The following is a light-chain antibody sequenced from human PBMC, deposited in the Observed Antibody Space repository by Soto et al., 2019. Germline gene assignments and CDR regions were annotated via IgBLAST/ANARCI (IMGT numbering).Light chain of an antibody. CDR2: WAS. CDR3: HQYYSILWT. J-gene: IGKJ1*01. CDR1: QSVLYSSSNTND. Sequence: DIVMTQTPDSLAVSLGERATINCKSSQSVLYSSSNTNDLAWYQQKPGQPPKLLIYWASTRESGVPDRFTGSGSGTDFTLTISSLQAEDVAVYYCHQYYSILWTFGQGTKVEVK. V-gene: IGKV4-1*01.